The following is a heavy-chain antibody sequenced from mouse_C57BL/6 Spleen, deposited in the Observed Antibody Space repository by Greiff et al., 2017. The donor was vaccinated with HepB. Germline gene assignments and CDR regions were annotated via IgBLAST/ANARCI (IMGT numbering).Heavy chain of an antibody. CDR3: ARWLVDWYFDV. V-gene: IGHV1-80*01. CDR2: IYPGDGDT. J-gene: IGHJ1*03. Sequence: QVHVKQSGAELVKPGASVKISCKASGYAFSSYWVNWVKPRPGKGLGWIGQIYPGDGDTNSNGKFKGKATLTADKSSSTAYMQLSSLTSEDSAVYFCARWLVDWYFDVWGTGTTVTVSS. CDR1: GYAFSSYW. D-gene: IGHD1-1*01.